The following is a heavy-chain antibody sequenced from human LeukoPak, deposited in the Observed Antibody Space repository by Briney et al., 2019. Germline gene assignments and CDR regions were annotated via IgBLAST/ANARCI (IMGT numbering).Heavy chain of an antibody. CDR1: GFNFNNYW. J-gene: IGHJ4*02. D-gene: IGHD3-16*01. V-gene: IGHV3-74*01. CDR3: AREFEATGFWALDY. Sequence: GGSLRLSCTVSGFNFNNYWTHWVRQAPGKGLVWVSRMNNDGRVISYADSVNGRFTISRDNAKNTLYLQMNSLRAEDTAVYYCAREFEATGFWALDYWGQGTLVTASS. CDR2: MNNDGRVI.